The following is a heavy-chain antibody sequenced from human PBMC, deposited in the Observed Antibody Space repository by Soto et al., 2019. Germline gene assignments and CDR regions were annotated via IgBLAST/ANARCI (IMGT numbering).Heavy chain of an antibody. V-gene: IGHV3-23*01. CDR1: GFTFSSST. D-gene: IGHD5-18*01. Sequence: GGSLRLSCAASGFTFSSSTMNWVRQAPGKGLEWVSAIIDSGGYTYYADSLKGRFTISIDNSKNTLYLQMNSLRADDTAVYYCAKVMVKNWFDPWGQGTLVTVSS. CDR2: IIDSGGYT. CDR3: AKVMVKNWFDP. J-gene: IGHJ5*02.